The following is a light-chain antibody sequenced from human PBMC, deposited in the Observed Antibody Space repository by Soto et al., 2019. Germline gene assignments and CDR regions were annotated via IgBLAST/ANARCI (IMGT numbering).Light chain of an antibody. CDR2: DAY. CDR1: QSFRGL. CDR3: QQYNNWPPQGT. Sequence: PGERATLSCRASQSFRGLLAWYQQKPGQAPRLLIYDAYNRATGIPPRFSGSGSGTEFTLTISSLQSEDFAVYYCQQYNNWPPQGTFGQGTKVDNK. J-gene: IGKJ1*01. V-gene: IGKV3D-15*01.